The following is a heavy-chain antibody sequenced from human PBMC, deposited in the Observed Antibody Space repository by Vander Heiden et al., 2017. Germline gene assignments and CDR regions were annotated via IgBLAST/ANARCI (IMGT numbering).Heavy chain of an antibody. CDR1: GYTFTNYA. CDR3: ARDYSYYYGLDV. J-gene: IGHJ6*02. Sequence: QVQLVQSGSELKKPGASVKVSCKASGYTFTNYAIIWVRQAPGQGLQWVGWINTYTGEPTYAQAFTGRFVFSLDTSVTTAYLQISSLEVEDSAVYYCARDYSYYYGLDVWGQGTTVTVSS. V-gene: IGHV7-4-1*02. CDR2: INTYTGEP.